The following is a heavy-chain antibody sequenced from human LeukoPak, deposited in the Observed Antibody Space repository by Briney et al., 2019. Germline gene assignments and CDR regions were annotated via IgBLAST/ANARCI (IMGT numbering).Heavy chain of an antibody. V-gene: IGHV4-34*01. CDR1: GGSFSGYY. CDR3: ARAGMATIRGFQH. D-gene: IGHD5-24*01. Sequence: PSETLSLTCAVYGGSFSGYYWSCIRQPPGKGLEWIGEINHSGSTNYNPSLKSRVTISVDTSKNQFSLKLSSVTAADTAVYYCARAGMATIRGFQHWGQGTLVTVSS. CDR2: INHSGST. J-gene: IGHJ1*01.